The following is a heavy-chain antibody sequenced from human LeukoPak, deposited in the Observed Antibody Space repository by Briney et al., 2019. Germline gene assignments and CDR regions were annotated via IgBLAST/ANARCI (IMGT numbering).Heavy chain of an antibody. D-gene: IGHD1-14*01. CDR3: AKDLNNNGRGIDY. V-gene: IGHV3-23*01. J-gene: IGHJ4*02. CDR2: IRASVSGT. CDR1: GFTFSSYG. Sequence: GGSLRLSCAASGFTFSSYGLSWVRQAPGKGLEWVAAIRASVSGTYYADSVQGRFIISRDNSKNTLYLQMDRLRADDTAVYYCAKDLNNNGRGIDYWGQGTLATVSS.